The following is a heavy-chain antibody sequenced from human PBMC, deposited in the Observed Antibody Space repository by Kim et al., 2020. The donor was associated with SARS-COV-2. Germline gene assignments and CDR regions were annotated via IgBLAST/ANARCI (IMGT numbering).Heavy chain of an antibody. D-gene: IGHD6-13*01. CDR1: GYTFTSYA. CDR3: ARGVAAAGQYYYYYYGMDV. J-gene: IGHJ6*02. V-gene: IGHV7-4-1*02. CDR2: INTNTGNP. Sequence: ASVKVSCKASGYTFTSYAMNWVRQAPGQGLEWMGWINTNTGNPTYAQGFTGRFVFSLDTSVSTAYLQISSLKAEDTAVYYCARGVAAAGQYYYYYYGMDVWGQGTTVTVSS.